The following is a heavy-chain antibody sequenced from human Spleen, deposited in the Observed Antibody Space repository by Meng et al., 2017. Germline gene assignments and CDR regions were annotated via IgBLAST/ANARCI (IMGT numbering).Heavy chain of an antibody. CDR3: ARMYYDILTGYYGGGYLDY. J-gene: IGHJ4*02. V-gene: IGHV1-69*13. D-gene: IGHD3-9*01. CDR2: INPIFGTG. Sequence: SVKVSCKASGGTFSRDAISWVRQAPGQGLEWMGGINPIFGTGNYAQKFQGRVTITADESTSTAYMELSSLRSEDTAVYYCARMYYDILTGYYGGGYLDYWGQGTLVTVSS. CDR1: GGTFSRDA.